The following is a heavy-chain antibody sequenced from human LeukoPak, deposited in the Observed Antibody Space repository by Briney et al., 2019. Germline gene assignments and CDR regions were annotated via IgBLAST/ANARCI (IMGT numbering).Heavy chain of an antibody. CDR3: ARMGYSSGYNWFDP. V-gene: IGHV1-2*02. CDR1: GYTFTGYY. J-gene: IGHJ5*02. CDR2: INPNSGGT. Sequence: GASVKVSCKASGYTFTGYYMHWVRQAPGQGLEWMGWINPNSGGTNYAQKFQGRVIMTRDTSISTAYMELSRLRSDDTAVYYCARMGYSSGYNWFDPWGQGTLVTVSS. D-gene: IGHD6-19*01.